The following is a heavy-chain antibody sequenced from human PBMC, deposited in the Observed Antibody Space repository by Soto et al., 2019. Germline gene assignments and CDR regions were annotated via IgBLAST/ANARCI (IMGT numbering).Heavy chain of an antibody. CDR2: ISYDGSNK. CDR1: GFTFSSYG. J-gene: IGHJ4*02. V-gene: IGHV3-30*18. D-gene: IGHD3-22*01. Sequence: LRLSCAASGFTFSSYGMHWVRQAPGKGLEWVAVISYDGSNKYYADSVKGRFTISRDNSKNTLYLQMNSLRAEDTAVYYCAKRGSRYYYDSSGPDYWGQGTLVTVSS. CDR3: AKRGSRYYYDSSGPDY.